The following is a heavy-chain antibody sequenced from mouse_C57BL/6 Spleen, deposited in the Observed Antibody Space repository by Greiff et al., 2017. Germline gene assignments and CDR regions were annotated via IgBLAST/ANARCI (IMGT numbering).Heavy chain of an antibody. J-gene: IGHJ2*01. CDR3: ARGKLGGDD. CDR1: GYSFTGYY. D-gene: IGHD4-1*01. Sequence: EVQLQQSGPELVKPGASVKISCKASGYSFTGYYMNWVKQSPEKSLEWIGEINPSTGGTTYNQKFKAKATLTVDKSSSTAYMQLKSLTSEDSAVYYCARGKLGGDDWGQGTTLTVSS. CDR2: INPSTGGT. V-gene: IGHV1-42*01.